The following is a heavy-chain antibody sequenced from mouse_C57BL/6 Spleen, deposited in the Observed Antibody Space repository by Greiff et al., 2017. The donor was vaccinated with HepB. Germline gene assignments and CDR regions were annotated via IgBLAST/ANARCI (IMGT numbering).Heavy chain of an antibody. CDR3: AMGPWFAY. J-gene: IGHJ3*01. V-gene: IGHV1-74*01. CDR2: IHPSDSDT. CDR1: GYTFTSYW. Sequence: QVHVKQPGAELVKPGASVKVSCKASGYTFTSYWMHWVKQRPGQGLEWIGRIHPSDSDTNYNQKFKGKATLTVDKSSSTAYMQLSSLTSEDSAVYYCAMGPWFAYWGQGTLVTVSA.